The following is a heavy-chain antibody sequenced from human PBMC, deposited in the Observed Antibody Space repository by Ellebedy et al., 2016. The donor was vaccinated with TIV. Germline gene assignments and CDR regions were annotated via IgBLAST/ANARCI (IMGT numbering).Heavy chain of an antibody. Sequence: AASVKVSCKASGYTFTNYAMHWVRQAPGQRLEWMGWMNPGNGNTKYSQKFQGRITITRDTSASTAYMELSSLRSEDTAVYYCARDRLGMDYWGQGTLVTVSS. V-gene: IGHV1-3*01. CDR1: GYTFTNYA. J-gene: IGHJ4*02. CDR3: ARDRLGMDY. CDR2: MNPGNGNT. D-gene: IGHD7-27*01.